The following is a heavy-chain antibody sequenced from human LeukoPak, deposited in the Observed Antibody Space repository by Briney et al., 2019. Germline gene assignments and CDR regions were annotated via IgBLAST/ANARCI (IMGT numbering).Heavy chain of an antibody. CDR1: GFTFSSYA. J-gene: IGHJ5*02. D-gene: IGHD5-18*01. CDR3: ARDTRGIQLWGNWFDP. V-gene: IGHV3-30*01. Sequence: GRSLRLSCAASGFTFSSYAMHWVRQAPGKGLEWVAVISYDGSNKYYADSVKGRFTISRDNSKNTLYLQMNSLRAEDTAVYYCARDTRGIQLWGNWFDPWGQGTLVTVSS. CDR2: ISYDGSNK.